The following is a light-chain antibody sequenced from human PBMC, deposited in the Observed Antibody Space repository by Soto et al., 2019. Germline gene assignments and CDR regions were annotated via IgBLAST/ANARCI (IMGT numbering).Light chain of an antibody. V-gene: IGKV1-33*01. CDR1: QDINKN. Sequence: DIQMTQSASSLSASLGDRVTITCEASQDINKNLIWYQQKPGKAPKLLIYDASDLETGVPSRFSGSGYGTGFNFTISSLQPEDFATYYGQQYESLPLTFGQGTRLEIK. CDR3: QQYESLPLT. J-gene: IGKJ5*01. CDR2: DAS.